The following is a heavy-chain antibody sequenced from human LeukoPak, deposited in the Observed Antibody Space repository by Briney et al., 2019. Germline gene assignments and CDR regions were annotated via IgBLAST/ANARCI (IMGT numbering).Heavy chain of an antibody. CDR1: GFTFSSYG. CDR3: ARSSPRIAAAGTSIVWYFDL. D-gene: IGHD6-13*01. J-gene: IGHJ2*01. Sequence: GSLRLSCAASGFTFSSYGMHWVRQPPGKGLEWIGSIYYSGSTYYNPSLKSRATISVDTSKNQFSLKLSSVTAADTAVYYCARSSPRIAAAGTSIVWYFDLWGRGTLVTVSS. CDR2: IYYSGST. V-gene: IGHV4-39*07.